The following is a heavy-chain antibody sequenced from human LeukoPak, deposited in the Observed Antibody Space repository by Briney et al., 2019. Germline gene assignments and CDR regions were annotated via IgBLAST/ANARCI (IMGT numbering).Heavy chain of an antibody. CDR1: GFTLSSYS. V-gene: IGHV3-21*04. CDR2: ISSSSSYI. D-gene: IGHD2-15*01. CDR3: AKGFVVVVSATQSSWFDP. Sequence: GGSLRLSCAASGFTLSSYSMNWVRQAPGKGLEWVSSISSSSSYIYYADSVKGRFTISRDNAKNSLYLQMNSLRAEDTAVYYCAKGFVVVVSATQSSWFDPWGQGTLVTVSS. J-gene: IGHJ5*02.